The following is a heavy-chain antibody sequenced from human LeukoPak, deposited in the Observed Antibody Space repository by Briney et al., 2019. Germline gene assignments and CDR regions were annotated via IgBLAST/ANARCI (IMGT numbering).Heavy chain of an antibody. Sequence: GGSLRLSCAASGFTFSGSALHWVRQASGKGLEWIGRIRSKTNNYATTYAASVTGRFTISRDDAENTAYLQMNSLRAEDTAVFYCARDTWPHYFDQWGQGTLVTVSS. CDR2: IRSKTNNYAT. D-gene: IGHD3-16*01. V-gene: IGHV3-73*01. J-gene: IGHJ4*02. CDR3: ARDTWPHYFDQ. CDR1: GFTFSGSA.